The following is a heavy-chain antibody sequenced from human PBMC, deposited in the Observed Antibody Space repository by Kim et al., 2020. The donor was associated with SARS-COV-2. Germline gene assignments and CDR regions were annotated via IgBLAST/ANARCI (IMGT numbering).Heavy chain of an antibody. J-gene: IGHJ3*02. CDR2: INPNSGGT. CDR1: GYTFTGYY. CDR3: ARDQITMVQGVIIFAFDI. Sequence: ASVKVSCKASGYTFTGYYMHWVRQAPGQGLEWMGRINPNSGGTNYAQKFQGRVTMTRDTSISTAYMELSRLRSDDTAVYYCARDQITMVQGVIIFAFDIWGQGTMVTVSS. V-gene: IGHV1-2*06. D-gene: IGHD3-10*01.